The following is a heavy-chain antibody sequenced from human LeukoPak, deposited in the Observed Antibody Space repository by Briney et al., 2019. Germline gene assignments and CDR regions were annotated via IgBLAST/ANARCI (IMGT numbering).Heavy chain of an antibody. D-gene: IGHD6-19*01. Sequence: ASVKVSCKASGYTFTGYYMHWVRQAPGQGLEWMGRTNPNSGGTNYAQKFQGRVTMTRDTSISTAYMELSRLRSDDTAVYYCARRRRVNSSGWYVSDYWDQGTLVTVSS. V-gene: IGHV1-2*06. CDR2: TNPNSGGT. CDR1: GYTFTGYY. J-gene: IGHJ4*02. CDR3: ARRRRVNSSGWYVSDY.